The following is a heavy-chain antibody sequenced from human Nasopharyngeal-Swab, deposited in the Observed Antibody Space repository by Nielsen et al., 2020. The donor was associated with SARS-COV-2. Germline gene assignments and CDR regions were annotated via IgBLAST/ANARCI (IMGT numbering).Heavy chain of an antibody. CDR2: INHSGST. D-gene: IGHD3-16*02. Sequence: SETLSLTCAVCGGSFSVYYWSWIRQPPGKGLEWIGEINHSGSTNYNPSLKSRVTISVDTSKNQVSLKLSSVTAADTAVYYCARGRPWGYVWGTYRNDAFDIWGQGTMVTVSS. CDR3: ARGRPWGYVWGTYRNDAFDI. J-gene: IGHJ3*02. V-gene: IGHV4-34*01. CDR1: GGSFSVYY.